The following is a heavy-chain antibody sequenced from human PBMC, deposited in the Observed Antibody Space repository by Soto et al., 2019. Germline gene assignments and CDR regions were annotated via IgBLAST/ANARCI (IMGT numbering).Heavy chain of an antibody. J-gene: IGHJ4*02. CDR2: IAYEGKTA. Sequence: QVQLVESGGGVVQPGRSLTLSCEVSGFTLSNSGIHWVRQAPDKGLEWVATIAYEGKTANYADSAKGRFTISSDISKSTVYLQMKSLRREETGTYYWAKSTSGYGGASDFWGQGTVVTGS. CDR3: AKSTSGYGGASDF. V-gene: IGHV3-30*18. CDR1: GFTLSNSG. D-gene: IGHD4-17*01.